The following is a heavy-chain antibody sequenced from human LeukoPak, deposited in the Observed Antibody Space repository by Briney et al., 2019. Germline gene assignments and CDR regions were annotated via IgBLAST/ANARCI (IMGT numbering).Heavy chain of an antibody. J-gene: IGHJ6*02. CDR3: ARHYSYGYYYYYYGMDV. V-gene: IGHV4-34*01. CDR2: INHSGST. CDR1: GGSFSGYY. D-gene: IGHD5-18*01. Sequence: SETLSLTCAVYGGSFSGYYWSWIRQPPGKGLEWIGEINHSGSTNYNPSLKSRVTISVDTSKNQFSLKLSSETAADTAVYYCARHYSYGYYYYYYGMDVWGQGTTVTVSS.